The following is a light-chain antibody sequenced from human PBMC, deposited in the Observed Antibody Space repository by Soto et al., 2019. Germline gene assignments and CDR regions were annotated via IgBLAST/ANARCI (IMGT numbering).Light chain of an antibody. V-gene: IGKV3-15*01. CDR2: SVS. J-gene: IGKJ1*01. Sequence: EIVLTQSPATLSLSPGERATLSCRASQSVSSYLAWYQQKPGQAPRLLIYSVSTRATGIPARSSGSGSGTEFTLTINSLQSEDFAIYYCQQYNKWPPWTFGQGTKVDIK. CDR3: QQYNKWPPWT. CDR1: QSVSSY.